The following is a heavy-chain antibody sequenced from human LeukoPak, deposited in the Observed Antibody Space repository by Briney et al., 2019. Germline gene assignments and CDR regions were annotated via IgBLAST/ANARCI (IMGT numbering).Heavy chain of an antibody. Sequence: GGSLRLSCEASGFTFSNVWMSWVRQAPGKGLEWVGRIQSKTDTGTIEYAAPVKGRFTISRDDSKNTLYLQMNSLKTENTAVYYCTTVSYYDSSGYGYWGQGTLVTVSS. CDR2: IQSKTDTGTI. D-gene: IGHD3-22*01. CDR1: GFTFSNVW. CDR3: TTVSYYDSSGYGY. V-gene: IGHV3-15*01. J-gene: IGHJ4*02.